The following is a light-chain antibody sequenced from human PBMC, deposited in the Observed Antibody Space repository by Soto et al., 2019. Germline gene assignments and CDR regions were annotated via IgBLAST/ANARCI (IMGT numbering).Light chain of an antibody. CDR2: DAS. CDR1: QSVSSY. Sequence: EIVLTQSPATLSLSPGGRATLSCRASQSVSSYLAWYQQKPGQAPRLLIYDASNRATGIPARFSGSGSGTDFTLTISSLEPEDFAVYYCQQRSNWPRSGFGGGTKVEIK. V-gene: IGKV3-11*01. J-gene: IGKJ4*01. CDR3: QQRSNWPRSG.